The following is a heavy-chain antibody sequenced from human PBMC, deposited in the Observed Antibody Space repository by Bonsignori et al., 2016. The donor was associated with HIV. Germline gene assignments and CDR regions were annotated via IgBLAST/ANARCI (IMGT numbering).Heavy chain of an antibody. Sequence: WIRQPPGKGLEWVASISSRSSYIYYADSVKGRFTISRDNAKDSLFLQMNSLGAEDTAVYYCVRDDGSYYGWSRWGPGILVTVSS. J-gene: IGHJ4*02. V-gene: IGHV3-21*01. CDR3: VRDDGSYYGWSR. CDR2: ISSRSSYI. D-gene: IGHD1-26*01.